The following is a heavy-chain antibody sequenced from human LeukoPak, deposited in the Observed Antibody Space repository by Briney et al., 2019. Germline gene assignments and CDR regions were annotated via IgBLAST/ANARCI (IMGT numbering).Heavy chain of an antibody. J-gene: IGHJ4*02. CDR2: IRYDGSNK. CDR1: GFTFSSYG. V-gene: IGHV3-30*02. CDR3: AKDLPYYFDY. Sequence: GGFLRLSCAASGFTFSSYGMHWVRQAPGKGLEWVAFIRYDGSNKYYAGSVKGRFTISRDNSKNTLYLQMNSLRAEDTAVYYCAKDLPYYFDYWGQGTLVTVSS.